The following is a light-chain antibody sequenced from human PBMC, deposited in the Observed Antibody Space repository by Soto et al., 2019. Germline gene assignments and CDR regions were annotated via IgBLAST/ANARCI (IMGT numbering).Light chain of an antibody. CDR1: SGHSSYI. J-gene: IGLJ2*01. CDR3: ETWDSNTLVV. V-gene: IGLV4-60*03. Sequence: QAVLTQSSSASAFLGSSVKLTCTLSSGHSSYIIAWHQQQPGKAPRYLMKLEGSGSYNKGSGVPDRFSGSSSGADRYLTISNLQSEDEADYYCETWDSNTLVVFGGGTKLTVL. CDR2: LEGSGSY.